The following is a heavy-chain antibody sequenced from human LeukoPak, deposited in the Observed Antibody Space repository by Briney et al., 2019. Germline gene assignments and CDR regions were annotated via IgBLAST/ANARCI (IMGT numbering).Heavy chain of an antibody. V-gene: IGHV4-39*07. J-gene: IGHJ6*03. CDR1: GRSISSSNYY. CDR3: AKDTALWFGDHYYMDV. D-gene: IGHD3-10*01. Sequence: SETLSLTCIVSGRSISSSNYYWGWIRQSPGKGLEWIGSIYSRGSTYYNPSLKSRVIVSSDMSKNQFSLMLNSVTAADTAVYYCAKDTALWFGDHYYMDVWGKGTTVTISS. CDR2: IYSRGST.